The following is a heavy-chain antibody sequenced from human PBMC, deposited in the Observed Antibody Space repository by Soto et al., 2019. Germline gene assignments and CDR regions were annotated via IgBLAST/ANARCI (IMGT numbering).Heavy chain of an antibody. Sequence: LSSKASGYGMSVYYMRWVRHEQGKGLEWVAVVSHDGRNTHYADSVKGRFTISRDSSKNTVSLEMTSLRAEDTAVYYCAKGGRQWLVTSDFNYWGQGALVTVSS. CDR1: GYGMSVYY. V-gene: IGHV3-30*18. CDR3: AKGGRQWLVTSDFNY. CDR2: VSHDGRNT. D-gene: IGHD6-19*01. J-gene: IGHJ4*02.